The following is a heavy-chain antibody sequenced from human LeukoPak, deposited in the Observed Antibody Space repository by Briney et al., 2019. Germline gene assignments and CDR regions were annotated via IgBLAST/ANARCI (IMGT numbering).Heavy chain of an antibody. CDR3: ARDSVYCSSTSCYYYGMDV. J-gene: IGHJ6*02. CDR1: GGSISSGDYY. V-gene: IGHV4-30-4*01. D-gene: IGHD2-2*01. Sequence: RSQTLSLTCTVSGGSISSGDYYWSWIRQPPGKGLEWIGYIYYSGSTYYSPSLKSRVTISVDTSKNQFSLKLSSVTAADTAVYYCARDSVYCSSTSCYYYGMDVWGQGTTVTVSS. CDR2: IYYSGST.